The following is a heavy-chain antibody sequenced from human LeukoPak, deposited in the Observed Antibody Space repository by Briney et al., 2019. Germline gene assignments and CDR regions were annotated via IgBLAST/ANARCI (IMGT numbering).Heavy chain of an antibody. CDR2: TYHGARWYN. D-gene: IGHD2/OR15-2a*01. V-gene: IGHV6-1*01. J-gene: IGHJ4*02. CDR3: ARGKNNAFDY. CDR1: GDSASSTNGVA. Sequence: SQTLSLTCAISGDSASSTNGVAWNWIRQSPSRGLEWLGRTYHGARWYNDYAESVKSRITVSPDTSKNQFSLQLNSVTPEDTAVYYCARGKNNAFDYWGQGTLVTVSS.